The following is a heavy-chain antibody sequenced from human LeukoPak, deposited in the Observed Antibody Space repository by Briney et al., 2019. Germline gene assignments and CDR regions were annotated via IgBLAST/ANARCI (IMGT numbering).Heavy chain of an antibody. D-gene: IGHD3-22*01. Sequence: PSETLSLTRTVSGGSIRSGSHYWAWIRQPPGKGLEWIGSIYYSGSTYYNPSLESRVTISIDTSKNHFSLKLSSLSAADTSVYYCAKRDDSGGNLVDLWGQGTLVTIS. CDR1: GGSIRSGSHY. CDR2: IYYSGST. CDR3: AKRDDSGGNLVDL. J-gene: IGHJ4*02. V-gene: IGHV4-39*02.